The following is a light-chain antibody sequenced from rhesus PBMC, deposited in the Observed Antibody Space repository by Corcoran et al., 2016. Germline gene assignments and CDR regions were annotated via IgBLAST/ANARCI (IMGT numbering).Light chain of an antibody. Sequence: DIQMNQSPSSLSASVGDRVTITCRASQGISTYLNWYQQKPGKAPKRLFYAASSLESGVPSRFSGSGSGTDFTLTISSLQPEDFATYYCLQYNSDPPTFGQGTKVEIK. CDR1: QGISTY. J-gene: IGKJ1*01. V-gene: IGKV1-43*02. CDR3: LQYNSDPPT. CDR2: AAS.